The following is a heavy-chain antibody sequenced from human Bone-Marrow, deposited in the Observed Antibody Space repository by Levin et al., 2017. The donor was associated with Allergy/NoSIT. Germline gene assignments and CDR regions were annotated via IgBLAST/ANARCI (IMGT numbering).Heavy chain of an antibody. CDR1: GFNFGDHA. V-gene: IGHV3-9*01. CDR3: GKDVSHYDTSGYIDY. J-gene: IGHJ4*02. Sequence: SCAASGFNFGDHAMHWVRQGPGKGLQWVSGISWNGAIIGYADSLKGRFTISRDNAKNSLYLEIYSLRPEDTAFYYCGKDVSHYDTSGYIDYWGQGNLVTVSS. CDR2: ISWNGAII. D-gene: IGHD3-22*01.